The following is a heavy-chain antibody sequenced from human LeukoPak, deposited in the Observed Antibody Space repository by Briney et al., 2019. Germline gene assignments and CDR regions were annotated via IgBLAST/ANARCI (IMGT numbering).Heavy chain of an antibody. V-gene: IGHV3-23*01. CDR1: GFTFSSYA. CDR2: ISGSGGST. Sequence: SGASLRLSCAASGFTFSSYAMSWVRQAPGEGLEWVSAISGSGGSTYYADSVKGRFTISRDNSKNTLYLQMNSLRAEDTAVYYCAKDIAALPYYYYYYGMDVWGQGTTVTVSS. CDR3: AKDIAALPYYYYYYGMDV. D-gene: IGHD6-13*01. J-gene: IGHJ6*02.